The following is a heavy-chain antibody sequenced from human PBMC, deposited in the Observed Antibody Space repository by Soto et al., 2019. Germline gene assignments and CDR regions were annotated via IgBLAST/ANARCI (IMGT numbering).Heavy chain of an antibody. J-gene: IGHJ5*02. CDR2: IYHSGST. Sequence: PSETLSLTCSVSGGSISRGAYSWSWIPQPPGKGLEWIGYIYHSGSTYYNPSLNRRVTLSVDKSKNQFSLKLTSVNAADTDVYYCARVVVPRPIWGYNWSGPWGQGTLVTVSS. CDR1: GGSISRGAYS. V-gene: IGHV4-30-2*01. CDR3: ARVVVPRPIWGYNWSGP. D-gene: IGHD3-16*01.